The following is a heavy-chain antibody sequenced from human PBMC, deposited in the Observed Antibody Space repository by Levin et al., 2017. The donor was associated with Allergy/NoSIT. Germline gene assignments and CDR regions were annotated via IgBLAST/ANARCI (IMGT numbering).Heavy chain of an antibody. J-gene: IGHJ4*02. CDR3: AIQLALSHRYFDY. Sequence: GESLKISCAASEFTVSSSYMSWVRQAPGKGLEWVSVIYGGGSTYYADSVKGRFTISRDNTKNTLYLQMNSLRAEDTAIYYCAIQLALSHRYFDYWGQGTLVTVSS. D-gene: IGHD6-13*01. CDR2: IYGGGST. V-gene: IGHV3-66*01. CDR1: EFTVSSSY.